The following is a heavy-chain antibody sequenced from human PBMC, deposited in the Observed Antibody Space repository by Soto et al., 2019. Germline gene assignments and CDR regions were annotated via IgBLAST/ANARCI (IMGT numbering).Heavy chain of an antibody. CDR1: GFTFSSYA. CDR3: ANDPPSYYANGGYYILQMDV. CDR2: ISGGGGST. J-gene: IGHJ6*02. D-gene: IGHD3-22*01. Sequence: EVRLVDSGGGLVQPGGSLRLSCAASGFTFSSYAMTWVRQAPGKGLEWVSAISGGGGSTYYADSVKGRFTISRDNSKNTLYLQMNSLRAEDTAVYYCANDPPSYYANGGYYILQMDVWGQGTTVTVSS. V-gene: IGHV3-23*04.